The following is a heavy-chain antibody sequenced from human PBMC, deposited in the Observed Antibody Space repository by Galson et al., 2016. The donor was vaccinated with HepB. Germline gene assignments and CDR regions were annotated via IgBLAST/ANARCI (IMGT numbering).Heavy chain of an antibody. V-gene: IGHV1-3*01. D-gene: IGHD2-2*01. J-gene: IGHJ6*02. CDR1: GYPFSDYD. CDR2: VNPGNGNT. Sequence: SVKVSCKAFGYPFSDYDIHWVRQAPGQRLEWMGWVNPGNGNTKYSQKFQGRATFTRETSANTAYMELSRLRSEDTAVYYCARAVSRGTSSFGMDVWGQGTTVIVSS. CDR3: ARAVSRGTSSFGMDV.